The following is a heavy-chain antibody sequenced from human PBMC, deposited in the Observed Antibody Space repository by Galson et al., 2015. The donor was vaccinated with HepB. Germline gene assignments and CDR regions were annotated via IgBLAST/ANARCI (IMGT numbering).Heavy chain of an antibody. CDR1: GYTFTDYY. V-gene: IGHV1-69*13. CDR2: IIPIFGTA. J-gene: IGHJ5*02. Sequence: SVKVSCKVSGYTFTDYYMHWVQQAPGKGLEWMGGIIPIFGTANYAQKFQGRVTITADESTSTAYMELSSLRSEDTAVYYCARGCSSTSCYPNWFDPWGQGTLVTVSS. CDR3: ARGCSSTSCYPNWFDP. D-gene: IGHD2-2*01.